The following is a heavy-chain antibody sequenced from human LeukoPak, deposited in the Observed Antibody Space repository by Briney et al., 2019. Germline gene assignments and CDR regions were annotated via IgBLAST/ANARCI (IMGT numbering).Heavy chain of an antibody. J-gene: IGHJ4*02. CDR2: ISYSGST. CDR3: ARGYSTSWTYYFYY. D-gene: IGHD6-13*01. CDR1: DGAITGYY. V-gene: IGHV4-59*12. Sequence: KPSETLSLTCTVSDGAITGYYWSWIRQPPGKGLEWIGHISYSGSTNYNPSLKSRVTISVDTSKNHFSLKLNSVTAADTAVYYCARGYSTSWTYYFYYWGQGALVTVSS.